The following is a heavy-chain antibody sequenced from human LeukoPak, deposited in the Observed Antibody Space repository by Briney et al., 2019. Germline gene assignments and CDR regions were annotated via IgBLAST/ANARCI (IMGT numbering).Heavy chain of an antibody. V-gene: IGHV3-21*01. CDR1: GFTFSSYS. J-gene: IGHJ1*01. CDR3: AREAVAGDSGDFQH. CDR2: ISSSSSYI. Sequence: GGSLRLSCAASGFTFSSYSMNWVRQAPGKGLEWVSSISSSSSYIYYADSVKGRFTISRDNAKNSLYLQMNSLRAEDTAVYYCAREAVAGDSGDFQHWGQGTLVTVSS. D-gene: IGHD6-19*01.